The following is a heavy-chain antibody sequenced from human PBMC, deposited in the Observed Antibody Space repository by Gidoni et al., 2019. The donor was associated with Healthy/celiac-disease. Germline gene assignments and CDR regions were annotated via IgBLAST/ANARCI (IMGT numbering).Heavy chain of an antibody. D-gene: IGHD3-10*01. CDR2: IYTSGST. V-gene: IGHV4-61*02. J-gene: IGHJ5*02. CDR1: GGSISSGSYY. CDR3: ARDRYYGSGSYPRYNWFDP. Sequence: QVQLQESGPGLVKPSQTLSLTCTVSGGSISSGSYYWNWIRQPAGKGLEWIGRIYTSGSTNYNPSLKSRVTISVDTSKNQFSLKLSSVTAADTAVYYCARDRYYGSGSYPRYNWFDPWGQGTLVTVSS.